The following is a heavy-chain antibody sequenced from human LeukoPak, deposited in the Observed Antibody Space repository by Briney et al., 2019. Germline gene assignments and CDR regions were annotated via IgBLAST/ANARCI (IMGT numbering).Heavy chain of an antibody. J-gene: IGHJ4*02. CDR3: AKVSGRGYSYGREGYYFDY. V-gene: IGHV3-9*01. CDR1: GFSFSSHG. Sequence: GGSLRLSCAASGFSFSSHGMSWVRQAPGKGLEWVSGISWNSGSIGYADSVKGRFTISRDNAKNSLYLQMKSLRAEDTALYYCAKVSGRGYSYGREGYYFDYWGQGTLVTVSS. CDR2: ISWNSGSI. D-gene: IGHD5-18*01.